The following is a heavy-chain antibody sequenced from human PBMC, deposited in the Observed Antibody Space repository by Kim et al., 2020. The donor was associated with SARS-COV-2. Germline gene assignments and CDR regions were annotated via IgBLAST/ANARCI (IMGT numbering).Heavy chain of an antibody. Sequence: GGSLRLSCAASGFTVSRNYMSWVRQAPGKGLEWVSVIYSGGRTYYADSVKGRFTISRDNSKNTLYVQMNSLRAEDTAVYYCARDLVVYGMDVWGQGTTVTVSS. CDR2: IYSGGRT. V-gene: IGHV3-53*01. J-gene: IGHJ6*02. CDR1: GFTVSRNY. D-gene: IGHD2-15*01. CDR3: ARDLVVYGMDV.